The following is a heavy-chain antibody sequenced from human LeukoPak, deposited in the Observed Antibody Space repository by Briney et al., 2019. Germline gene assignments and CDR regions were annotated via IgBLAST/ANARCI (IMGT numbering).Heavy chain of an antibody. CDR1: GYSFTNYW. V-gene: IGHV5-51*01. D-gene: IGHD4-17*01. J-gene: IGHJ4*02. CDR3: ARLPYGDEGGYFDY. Sequence: GESLKISCKGSGYSFTNYWIGWVRQMPGKGLEWMGIIYPGDSDTRYRPSLQGQVTISADKSCNTAYLQWSSLKASDTAIYYCARLPYGDEGGYFDYWGQGTLVTVSS. CDR2: IYPGDSDT.